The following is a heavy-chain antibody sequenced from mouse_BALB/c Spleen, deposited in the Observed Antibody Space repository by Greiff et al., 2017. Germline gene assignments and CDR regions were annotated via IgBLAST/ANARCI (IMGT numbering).Heavy chain of an antibody. CDR1: GFNFTDTY. D-gene: IGHD2-14*01. Sequence: VQLQQSGAELVKPGASVKLSCKASGFNFTDTYMHWVKQRPGQGLEWIGWIDPANGNTKYDQKFQGKATITADTSSNTAYLQLSSLTSEDTAVYYCAPSYYRYDEGDYYAMDYWGQGTSVTVSS. CDR3: APSYYRYDEGDYYAMDY. J-gene: IGHJ4*01. CDR2: IDPANGNT. V-gene: IGHV14-3*02.